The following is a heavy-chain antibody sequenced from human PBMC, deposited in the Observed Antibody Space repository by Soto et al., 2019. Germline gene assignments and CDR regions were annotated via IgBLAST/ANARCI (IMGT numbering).Heavy chain of an antibody. CDR1: GGTFSSYA. J-gene: IGHJ6*02. CDR2: IIPIFGTA. V-gene: IGHV1-69*01. D-gene: IGHD6-13*01. CDR3: ARGRWAAAGNALYYYYGMDV. Sequence: QVQLVQSGAEVKKPGSSVKVSCKASGGTFSSYAISWVRQAPGQGLEWMGGIIPIFGTANYAQKFQGRVTITADESTSTAYMELSSLRSEDTAVYYCARGRWAAAGNALYYYYGMDVWGQVTTVTVSS.